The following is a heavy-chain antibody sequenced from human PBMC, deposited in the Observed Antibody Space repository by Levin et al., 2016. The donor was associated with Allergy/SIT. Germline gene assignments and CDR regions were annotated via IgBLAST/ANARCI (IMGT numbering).Heavy chain of an antibody. J-gene: IGHJ5*02. CDR1: GSTFGDQT. CDR3: TRDGGWLRFDP. CDR2: IRSKGNGGAT. V-gene: IGHV3-49*04. D-gene: IGHD5-12*01. Sequence: GGSLRLSCTASGSTFGDQTVNWVRQAPGKGLEWVGFIRSKGNGGATENAASVKGRFIMSRDESNSIAYLQMNSLKTEDTAMYYCTRDGGWLRFDPWGQGTLVTVSS.